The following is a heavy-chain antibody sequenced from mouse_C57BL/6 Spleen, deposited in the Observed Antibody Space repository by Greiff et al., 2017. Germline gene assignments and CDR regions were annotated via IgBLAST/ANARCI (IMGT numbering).Heavy chain of an antibody. CDR3: VRQGAGGFDY. J-gene: IGHJ2*01. CDR2: IRSKSNNYAT. CDR1: GFSFNTYA. V-gene: IGHV10-1*01. Sequence: EVKVVESGGGLVQPKGSLKLSCAASGFSFNTYAMNWVRQAPGKGLEWVARIRSKSNNYATYYADSVKDRFTISSDDSESMLYLQMNNLRTEDTAMYYCVRQGAGGFDYWGQGTTLTVSS.